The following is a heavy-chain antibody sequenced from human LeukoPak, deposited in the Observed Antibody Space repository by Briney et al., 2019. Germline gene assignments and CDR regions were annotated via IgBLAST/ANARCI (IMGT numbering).Heavy chain of an antibody. D-gene: IGHD3-10*01. CDR3: ATFYGSGKGGAFDI. V-gene: IGHV3-53*01. CDR1: GGSFSGYY. Sequence: ETLSLTCAVYGGSFSGYYMSWVRQAPGKGLEWVSVIYSSGGTSYADSVKGRFTISRDNSKNTLSLQMNSLRAEDTAVYYCATFYGSGKGGAFDIWGQGTMVTVSS. CDR2: IYSSGGT. J-gene: IGHJ3*02.